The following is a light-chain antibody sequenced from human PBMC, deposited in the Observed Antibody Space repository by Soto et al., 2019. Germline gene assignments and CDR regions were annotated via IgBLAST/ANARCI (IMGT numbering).Light chain of an antibody. Sequence: IVLTQSPATLSSFPGDRVTLSCRSSQAVNTRLAWYQHKPGQAPRLLIYLTSNRAAGIPARFSGSGSESDFTLTISDVEPEDFAVYYCHQRQSWPRTFGQGTRWIS. CDR2: LTS. V-gene: IGKV3-11*01. CDR3: HQRQSWPRT. J-gene: IGKJ1*01. CDR1: QAVNTR.